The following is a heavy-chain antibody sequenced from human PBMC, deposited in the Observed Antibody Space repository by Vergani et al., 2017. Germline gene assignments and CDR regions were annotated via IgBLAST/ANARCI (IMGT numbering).Heavy chain of an antibody. Sequence: EVQLLESGGDLVQPGGSLRLSCAASGFTFIMHAMSWVRQAPGKGLEWVSTLSASDRRTHYADSVKGRFTISRDNSKNTLFLHMNSLRPEDTAVYYCAKVGRSEVAGTFGVFDIWGQGSMVTVSS. CDR2: LSASDRRT. CDR3: AKVGRSEVAGTFGVFDI. CDR1: GFTFIMHA. J-gene: IGHJ3*02. V-gene: IGHV3-23*01. D-gene: IGHD6-19*01.